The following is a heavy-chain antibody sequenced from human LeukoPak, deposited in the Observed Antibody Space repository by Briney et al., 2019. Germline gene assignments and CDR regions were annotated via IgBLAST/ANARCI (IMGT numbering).Heavy chain of an antibody. D-gene: IGHD2-15*01. J-gene: IGHJ4*02. CDR2: INPSGGRT. Sequence: ASVKVSCKAAGYAFINHYIHWVRQAPGQGLEWMGVINPSGGRTTYAQKFQGRVTMASDTSTSTVYMELSSLRSEDTAVYYCARGGSAASFDYWGQGTLVTGSS. CDR3: ARGGSAASFDY. V-gene: IGHV1-46*01. CDR1: GYAFINHY.